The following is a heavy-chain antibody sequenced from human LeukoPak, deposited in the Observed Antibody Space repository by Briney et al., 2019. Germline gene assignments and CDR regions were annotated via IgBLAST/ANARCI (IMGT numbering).Heavy chain of an antibody. Sequence: GGSLRLSCVASGFTFSSYGMHWVRQAPGKGLEWVAFIRYDGSNKYYADSVKGRFTISRDNSKNTLYLQMNSLRAEDMAVYYCAKDCPRGGSYPFFSDYWGQGALVTVSS. CDR2: IRYDGSNK. CDR1: GFTFSSYG. J-gene: IGHJ4*02. V-gene: IGHV3-30*02. CDR3: AKDCPRGGSYPFFSDY. D-gene: IGHD1-26*01.